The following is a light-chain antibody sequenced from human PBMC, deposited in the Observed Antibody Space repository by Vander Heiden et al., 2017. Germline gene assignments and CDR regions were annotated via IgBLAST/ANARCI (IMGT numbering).Light chain of an antibody. Sequence: SYVLTQPPSVSVAPGQTASVICGGRDIESKSVQWYQQRPGQAPLLVVYDANDRPSGIPGRFSGYNSGNTATLIIAGVEAGDEGDYFCQVWDGGSDLLVVFGGGTKLTVL. CDR2: DAN. CDR1: DIESKS. J-gene: IGLJ2*01. V-gene: IGLV3-21*02. CDR3: QVWDGGSDLLVV.